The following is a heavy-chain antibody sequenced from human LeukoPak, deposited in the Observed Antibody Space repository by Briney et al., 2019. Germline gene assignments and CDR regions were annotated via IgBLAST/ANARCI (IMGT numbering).Heavy chain of an antibody. V-gene: IGHV3-21*01. Sequence: GGSLRLSCAASGFTFSSYSMNWVRQAPGKGLEWVSSISSSSSSYIYYADSVKGRFTISRDNAKNSLYLQMNSLRAEDTAVYYCARVAVAGPAKDYWGQGTLVTVSS. D-gene: IGHD6-19*01. J-gene: IGHJ4*02. CDR3: ARVAVAGPAKDY. CDR1: GFTFSSYS. CDR2: ISSSSSSYI.